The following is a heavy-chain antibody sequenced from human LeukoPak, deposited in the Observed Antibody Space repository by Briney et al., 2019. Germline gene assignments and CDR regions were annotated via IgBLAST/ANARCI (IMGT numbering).Heavy chain of an antibody. J-gene: IGHJ3*02. D-gene: IGHD4/OR15-4a*01. CDR1: GGSISSGSYY. CDR2: IYTSGST. V-gene: IGHV4-61*02. Sequence: PSETLSLTCTVSGGSISSGSYYWSWIRQPAGKGLEWIGRIYTSGSTNYNPSLKSRVTISVDTSKNQFSLKLSSVTAADTAVYYCAREANARPFDIWGQGTMVTVSS. CDR3: AREANARPFDI.